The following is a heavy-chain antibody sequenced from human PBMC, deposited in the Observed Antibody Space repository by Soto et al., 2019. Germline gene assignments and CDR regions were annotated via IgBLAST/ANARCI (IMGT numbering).Heavy chain of an antibody. CDR2: ISGSGGST. J-gene: IGHJ4*02. D-gene: IGHD3-22*01. CDR1: GFTVSSYA. CDR3: ARARYYDSSGYYFDY. Sequence: EVQLLESGGGLVQPGGSLRLSCAAAGFTVSSYAMSWVRQAPGKGLEWVSSISGSGGSTYYADSVKGRFTISRDNSKNTLYLQMNSLRAEDTAVYYCARARYYDSSGYYFDYWGQGTLVTVSS. V-gene: IGHV3-23*01.